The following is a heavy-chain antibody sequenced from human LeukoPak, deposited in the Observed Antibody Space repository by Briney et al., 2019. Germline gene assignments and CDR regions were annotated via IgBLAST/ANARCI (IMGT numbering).Heavy chain of an antibody. D-gene: IGHD3-16*01. J-gene: IGHJ6*02. CDR2: ISPDGSTT. CDR3: AKNGGPHGMDV. CDR1: AFTLTRIW. V-gene: IGHV3-74*03. Sequence: GQSLSLSSAVAAFTLTRIWTDWDRHAPGKGLMWVSCISPDGSTTLYAGSVKGRFTISRDNAKNSLHLQMNSLRVEDTAVYYCAKNGGPHGMDVWGQGTTVTVSS.